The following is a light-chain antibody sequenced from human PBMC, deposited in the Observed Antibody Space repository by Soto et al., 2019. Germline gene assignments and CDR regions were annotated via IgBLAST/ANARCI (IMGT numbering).Light chain of an antibody. CDR1: QSVSSSY. CDR2: DAS. Sequence: EIVLTQSPGTLSLSPGERATLSCRASQSVSSSYLAWQQQKPGQAPRLLIYDASSRATGIPDRFSCSGYGTYLTLTISRLEPEDFAVYYCPQYGSSPYTFGQWTKLEMK. J-gene: IGKJ2*01. CDR3: PQYGSSPYT. V-gene: IGKV3-20*01.